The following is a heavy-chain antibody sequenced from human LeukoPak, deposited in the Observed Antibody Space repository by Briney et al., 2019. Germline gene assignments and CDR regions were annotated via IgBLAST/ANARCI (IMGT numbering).Heavy chain of an antibody. Sequence: SETLSLTCTVSGGSISSSSYYWGWIRQPPGTGLEWIGSIYYSGSTYYNPSLKSRVTISVDTSKNQFSLKLSSVTAADTAVYYCARLPPTRIAAAEDLVYWGQGTLVTVSS. V-gene: IGHV4-39*01. J-gene: IGHJ4*02. CDR1: GGSISSSSYY. D-gene: IGHD6-13*01. CDR2: IYYSGST. CDR3: ARLPPTRIAAAEDLVY.